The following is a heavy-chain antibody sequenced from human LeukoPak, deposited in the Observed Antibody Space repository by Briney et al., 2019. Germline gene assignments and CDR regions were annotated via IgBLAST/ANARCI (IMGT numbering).Heavy chain of an antibody. CDR1: AGSISSGDYY. J-gene: IGHJ3*02. Sequence: PSETLSLTCTVSAGSISSGDYYWSWIRHPPGKGLEWIGYIYYSGSTYYNPSLKRPVTISVDTSKQQFSLKLSSVTAADTAVYYCARFGSDYDFWSGSPNNAFDIWGQGTMVTVSS. CDR3: ARFGSDYDFWSGSPNNAFDI. D-gene: IGHD3-3*01. V-gene: IGHV4-30-4*08. CDR2: IYYSGST.